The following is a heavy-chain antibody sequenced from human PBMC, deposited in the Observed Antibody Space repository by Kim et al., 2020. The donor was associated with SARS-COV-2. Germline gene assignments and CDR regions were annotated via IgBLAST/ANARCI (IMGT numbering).Heavy chain of an antibody. V-gene: IGHV3-23*01. CDR2: ISGSGENT. D-gene: IGHD6-13*01. J-gene: IGHJ3*02. CDR3: AKVLGSSSWYFAFHI. Sequence: GGSLRLSCAASGFSFTSYAMSWVRQAPGKGLEWVSTISGSGENTYYADSVKGRFTISRDNSKSTLYLQMNSLRAEDTAVYYCAKVLGSSSWYFAFHIWGQGTMVTVSS. CDR1: GFSFTSYA.